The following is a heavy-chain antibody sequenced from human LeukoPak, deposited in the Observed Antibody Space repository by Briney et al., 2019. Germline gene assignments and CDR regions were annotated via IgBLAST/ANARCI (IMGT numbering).Heavy chain of an antibody. CDR1: GLTFSSHW. J-gene: IGHJ4*02. D-gene: IGHD5-18*01. V-gene: IGHV3-74*01. CDR2: ITNDGSST. Sequence: GGSLRLSCAASGLTFSSHWMHWVRQAPGKGLVWVSRITNDGSSTTYADSVKGRFTISRDNAKNMLYLQVNSLRAEDTAVYYCVRGGSDTAMAHDYWGQGTLVTVSS. CDR3: VRGGSDTAMAHDY.